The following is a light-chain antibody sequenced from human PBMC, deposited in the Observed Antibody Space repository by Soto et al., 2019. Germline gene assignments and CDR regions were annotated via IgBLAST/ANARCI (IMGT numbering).Light chain of an antibody. CDR3: GSWDSSLSAYV. J-gene: IGLJ1*01. Sequence: QSVLTQPPSASGTPGQRVTISCSGSSSNIESNTGNWYQQLPGTAPKLLIYDDNKRPSGIPDRFSGSKSGTSATLGITGFQTGDEADYYCGSWDSSLSAYVFGTGTKVTVL. V-gene: IGLV1-51*01. CDR2: DDN. CDR1: SSNIESNT.